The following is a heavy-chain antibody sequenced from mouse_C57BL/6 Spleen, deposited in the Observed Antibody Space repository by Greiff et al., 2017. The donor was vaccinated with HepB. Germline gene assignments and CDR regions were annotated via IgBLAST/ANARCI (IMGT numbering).Heavy chain of an antibody. D-gene: IGHD2-14*01. CDR1: GYTFTSYW. J-gene: IGHJ1*03. V-gene: IGHV1-52*01. CDR3: ARGGGTGYFDV. CDR2: IDPSDSET. Sequence: VQLQQPGAELLRPGSSVKLSCKASGYTFTSYWMHWVKQRPIQGLEWIGNIDPSDSETHYNQKFKDKATLTVDNSSSTAYMQLSSLTSEDSAVYYCARGGGTGYFDVWGTGTTVTVSS.